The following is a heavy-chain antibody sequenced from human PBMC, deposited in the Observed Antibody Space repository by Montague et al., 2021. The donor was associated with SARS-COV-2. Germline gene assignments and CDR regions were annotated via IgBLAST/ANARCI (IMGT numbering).Heavy chain of an antibody. CDR3: ARVPYRLLFVPRYYGMDV. Sequence: SETLSLTCAVYVGSVSGYYWSWMRQPPGEGLEWIAEISHSGSTSYNPSLKSRVTISVDTSKNQYSLKLSSATAADTAVYYCARVPYRLLFVPRYYGMDVWGQGTTVTVSS. CDR2: ISHSGST. D-gene: IGHD2-2*01. CDR1: VGSVSGYY. J-gene: IGHJ6*02. V-gene: IGHV4-34*01.